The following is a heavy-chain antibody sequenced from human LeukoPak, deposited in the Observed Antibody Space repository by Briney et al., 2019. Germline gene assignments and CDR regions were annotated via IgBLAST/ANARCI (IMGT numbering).Heavy chain of an antibody. CDR1: GYSFTSYW. CDR3: ARRYCSSTSCNPYFFDY. V-gene: IGHV5-10-1*01. J-gene: IGHJ4*02. D-gene: IGHD2-2*01. CDR2: IDPSDSYT. Sequence: GESLKISCKGSGYSFTSYWISWLRQMPGKGLERMGEIDPSDSYTNYSPSFQGHVTISVDKSISTAYLQWSSLKASDTAMYYCARRYCSSTSCNPYFFDYWGQGTLVTVSS.